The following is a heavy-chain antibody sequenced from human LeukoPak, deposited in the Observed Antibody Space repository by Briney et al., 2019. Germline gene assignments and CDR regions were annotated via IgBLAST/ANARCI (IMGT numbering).Heavy chain of an antibody. D-gene: IGHD3-10*01. V-gene: IGHV4-34*01. CDR3: ARGGSVLWFGELRNWFDP. Sequence: SETLSLTCAVYGGSFSGYYWSWIRQPPGKGLEWIGEINHSGSTNYNPSLKSRVTISVDTSKNQFSLKLRSVTAADTAVYYCARGGSVLWFGELRNWFDPWGQGTLVTVSS. CDR2: INHSGST. CDR1: GGSFSGYY. J-gene: IGHJ5*02.